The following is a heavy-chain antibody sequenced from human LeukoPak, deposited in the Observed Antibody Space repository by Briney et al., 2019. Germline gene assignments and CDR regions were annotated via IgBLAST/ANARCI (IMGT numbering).Heavy chain of an antibody. CDR3: ARDLVNNWFDP. J-gene: IGHJ5*02. CDR2: INPNSGGT. CDR1: GYTFTGYS. V-gene: IGHV1-2*02. Sequence: ASVKVCCKASGYTFTGYSMHWVRQAPGQGLEWMGWINPNSGGTNYAQKFQGRVTMTRDTSISTAYMELSRLRSDDTAVYYCARDLVNNWFDPRGQGTLVTVSS.